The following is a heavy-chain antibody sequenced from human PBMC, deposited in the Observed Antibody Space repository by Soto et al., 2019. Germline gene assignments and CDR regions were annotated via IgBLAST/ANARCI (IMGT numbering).Heavy chain of an antibody. V-gene: IGHV1-69*13. J-gene: IGHJ4*02. CDR1: GGTFSSYA. D-gene: IGHD6-19*01. CDR3: ASDSSGWYRCDY. Sequence: SVKVSCKASGGTFSSYAISWVRQAPGQGLEWMGGIITIFGTANYAQKFQGRVTITADESTSTAYMELSSLRSEDTAVYYCASDSSGWYRCDYWGQGTLVTVSS. CDR2: IITIFGTA.